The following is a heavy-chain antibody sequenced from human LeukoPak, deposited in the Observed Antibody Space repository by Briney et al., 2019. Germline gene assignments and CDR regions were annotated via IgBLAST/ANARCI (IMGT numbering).Heavy chain of an antibody. CDR2: IKQDGSEK. V-gene: IGHV3-7*03. CDR3: ASSEPPRTRRFDY. D-gene: IGHD1-26*01. Sequence: GGSLRFSCAAPGFTFSSYWMSWVRQAPGKGLDWLANIKQDGSEKYYVDSVKGRFTISRDNAKNSLYLQMNSLRAEDTAVYYCASSEPPRTRRFDYWGQGTLVTVSS. CDR1: GFTFSSYW. J-gene: IGHJ4*02.